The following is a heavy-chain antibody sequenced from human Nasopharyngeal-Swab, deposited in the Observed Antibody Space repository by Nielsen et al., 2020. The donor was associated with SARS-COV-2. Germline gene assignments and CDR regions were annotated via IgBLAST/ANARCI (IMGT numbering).Heavy chain of an antibody. CDR2: INSDGRST. D-gene: IGHD3-16*02. V-gene: IGHV3-74*01. Sequence: VREAQGKGLVWVSRINSDGRSTNYADSVKGRFTISRDNAKNTLYLQMNSLRAEDTAVYYCARDYYDYVWGSYRYLGYFDYWGQGTLVTVSS. CDR3: ARDYYDYVWGSYRYLGYFDY. J-gene: IGHJ4*02.